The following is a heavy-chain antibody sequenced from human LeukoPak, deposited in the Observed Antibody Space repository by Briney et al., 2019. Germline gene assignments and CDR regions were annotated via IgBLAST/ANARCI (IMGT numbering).Heavy chain of an antibody. CDR2: IIPIFGTA. V-gene: IGHV1-69*01. J-gene: IGHJ5*02. D-gene: IGHD5-18*01. Sequence: SVKVSCKASGGTFSSYAISWLRQAPGQGLEWMGGIIPIFGTANYAQKFQGRVTITADESTSTAYMELSSLRSEDTAVYYCARDPGRGYSYGSNWFDPWGQGTLVTVSS. CDR3: ARDPGRGYSYGSNWFDP. CDR1: GGTFSSYA.